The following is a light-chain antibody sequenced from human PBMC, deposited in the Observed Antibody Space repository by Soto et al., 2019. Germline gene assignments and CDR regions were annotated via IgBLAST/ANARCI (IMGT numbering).Light chain of an antibody. J-gene: IGLJ1*01. CDR1: SSDVGGSNL. CDR2: EVN. V-gene: IGLV2-8*01. CDR3: SSYAGNTYPYV. Sequence: QSVLTQPPSASGSPGQSVTISCTGTSSDVGGSNLVSWYQQHPGKAPKLLIFEVNKRPSGVPDRFSGSKSGNTASLTFSGLQAEDEGDYYCSSYAGNTYPYVFGTGTKVTVL.